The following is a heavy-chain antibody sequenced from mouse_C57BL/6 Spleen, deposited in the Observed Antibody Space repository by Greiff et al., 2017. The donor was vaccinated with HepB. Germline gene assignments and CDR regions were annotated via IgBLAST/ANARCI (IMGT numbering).Heavy chain of an antibody. J-gene: IGHJ3*01. CDR3: ARVPYGNYEAWFAY. CDR1: GFSLTSYA. CDR2: IWTGGGT. D-gene: IGHD2-1*01. V-gene: IGHV2-9-1*01. Sequence: VKLMESGPGLVAPSQSLSITCTVSGFSLTSYAISWVRQPPGKGLEWLGVIWTGGGTNYNSALKSRLSISKDNSKSQVFLKMNSLQTDDTARYYCARVPYGNYEAWFAYWGQGTLVTVSA.